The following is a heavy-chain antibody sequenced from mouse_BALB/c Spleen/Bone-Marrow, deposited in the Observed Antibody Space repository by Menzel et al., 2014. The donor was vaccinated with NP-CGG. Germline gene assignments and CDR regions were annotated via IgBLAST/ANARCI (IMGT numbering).Heavy chain of an antibody. D-gene: IGHD2-1*01. V-gene: IGHV1S127*01. J-gene: IGHJ3*01. Sequence: VQLQPSRAELVKPGPSVKMYCKSSGYTFTSYWMHWVKQRPGQGLEWIGVLAPSDSYTSYNQKFKGKATLTVDTSSSTAYMQLSSLTSEDSAVYDCTRSRDYGNCFAYWVQETLVSISA. CDR3: TRSRDYGNCFAY. CDR1: GYTFTSYW. CDR2: LAPSDSYT.